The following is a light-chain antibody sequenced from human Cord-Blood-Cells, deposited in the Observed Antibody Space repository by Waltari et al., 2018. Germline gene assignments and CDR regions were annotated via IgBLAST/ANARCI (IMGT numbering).Light chain of an antibody. Sequence: QSALTQPASVSGSPGQSITISCTGTRSAVGSSNLVSWYQQHPGKAPKLMIYEGSKRPSGVSNRFSGSKSGNTASLTISGLQAEDEADYYCCSYAGSSTLVFGGGTKLTVL. CDR3: CSYAGSSTLV. J-gene: IGLJ3*02. V-gene: IGLV2-23*01. CDR1: RSAVGSSNL. CDR2: EGS.